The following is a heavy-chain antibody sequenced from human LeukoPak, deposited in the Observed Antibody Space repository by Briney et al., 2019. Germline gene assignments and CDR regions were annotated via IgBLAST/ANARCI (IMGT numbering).Heavy chain of an antibody. CDR1: GYTFTSYD. Sequence: ASVKVSCKAYGYTFTSYDINWVRQATGQGLEWMGWMSPNSGNTGYAQKFQGRVTMTRNTSISTAYMELSSLRSEDTAVYYCARVVRQWLVHGNWFDPWGQGTLVTVSS. D-gene: IGHD6-19*01. CDR3: ARVVRQWLVHGNWFDP. V-gene: IGHV1-8*01. CDR2: MSPNSGNT. J-gene: IGHJ5*02.